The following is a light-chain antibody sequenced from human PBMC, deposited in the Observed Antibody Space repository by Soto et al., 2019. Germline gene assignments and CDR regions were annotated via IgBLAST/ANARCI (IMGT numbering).Light chain of an antibody. J-gene: IGKJ2*01. CDR1: QSVGRN. CDR2: GTS. CDR3: QQYNNWPYT. Sequence: EIVMTQSPVALSVSPGERAALSCRASQSVGRNFAWYQQRPGQAPRVLIYGTSTRATGVPDRFSGSGSGTDFTLTISSLQSEDFAVYYCQQYNNWPYTVGQGTRLEIK. V-gene: IGKV3-15*01.